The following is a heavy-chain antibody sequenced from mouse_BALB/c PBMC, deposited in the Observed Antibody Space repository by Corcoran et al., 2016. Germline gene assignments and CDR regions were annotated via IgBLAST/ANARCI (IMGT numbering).Heavy chain of an antibody. CDR2: INPNNGGT. Sequence: EVLLQQSGPELVKPGASVKIPCKASGYTFTDYNMDWVKQSHGKSLEWIGDINPNNGGTIYNQKFKGKATLTVDKTSSTAYMELRSLTSEDTAVYYCARRDYFGSSPSDYRGQGTTLTVSS. J-gene: IGHJ2*01. CDR1: GYTFTDYN. D-gene: IGHD1-1*01. V-gene: IGHV1-18*01. CDR3: ARRDYFGSSPSDY.